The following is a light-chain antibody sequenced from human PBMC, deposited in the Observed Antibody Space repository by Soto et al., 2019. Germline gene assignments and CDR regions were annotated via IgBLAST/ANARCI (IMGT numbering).Light chain of an antibody. CDR3: QPSYSTPQT. CDR2: AAS. J-gene: IGKJ3*01. Sequence: DIQMTQSPSSLSASVGDRVTITCRASQSISSYLNWYQQKPGKAPKLLIYAASSLQSGVPSRFSGSGSGTDFTLTISSLQPEDFATYYCQPSYSTPQTFGPXTKVDIK. V-gene: IGKV1-39*01. CDR1: QSISSY.